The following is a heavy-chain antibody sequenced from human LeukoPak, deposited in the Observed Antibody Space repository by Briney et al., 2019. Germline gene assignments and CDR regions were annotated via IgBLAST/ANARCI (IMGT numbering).Heavy chain of an antibody. CDR1: GFTFGSYG. CDR3: ARDLGGSITVAGFSGDY. V-gene: IGHV3-33*01. Sequence: PGGSLRLSCAASGFTFGSYGMHWVRQAPGKGLEWVGFMWRDGSNQDQADSVKGRFTISRDNSKNTLYLQMNSLRVEDTAVYYCARDLGGSITVAGFSGDYWGQGTLVIVSS. J-gene: IGHJ4*02. CDR2: MWRDGSNQ. D-gene: IGHD6-19*01.